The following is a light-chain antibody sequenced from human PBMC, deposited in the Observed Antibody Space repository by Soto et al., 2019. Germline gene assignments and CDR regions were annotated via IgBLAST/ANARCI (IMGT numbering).Light chain of an antibody. CDR1: QSVSSY. CDR2: GAS. Sequence: EIVLTQSPVTLSLSPGERCTLSCMASQSVSSYLAWYQQKPGQAPRLLIYGASTRATGIPARFSGSGSGTEFTLTISSLQSEDFAVYYCQQSNNWPPITVGPGARLEIK. V-gene: IGKV3-15*01. CDR3: QQSNNWPPIT. J-gene: IGKJ5*01.